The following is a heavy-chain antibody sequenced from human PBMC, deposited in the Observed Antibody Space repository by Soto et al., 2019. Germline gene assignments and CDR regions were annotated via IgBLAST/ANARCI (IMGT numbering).Heavy chain of an antibody. CDR3: ARAGSENEY. D-gene: IGHD3-10*01. J-gene: IGHJ4*02. CDR2: IKEDGTEK. Sequence: EVQLVESGGGLVQPGGSLRLSCVVSGFTFTTYWMTWVRQAPGKGLEWVANIKEDGTEKNYLDSVGGRFSISRDNAKNSLYLQMNSLRAEDTAIYYCARAGSENEYWGQGTLVTVSS. V-gene: IGHV3-7*05. CDR1: GFTFTTYW.